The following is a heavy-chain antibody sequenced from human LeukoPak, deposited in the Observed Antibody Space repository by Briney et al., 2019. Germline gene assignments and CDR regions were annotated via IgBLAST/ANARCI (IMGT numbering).Heavy chain of an antibody. D-gene: IGHD3-10*01. CDR1: GGSISSYY. CDR3: ARVRRYGSGSYPVDY. CDR2: IYYSGST. J-gene: IGHJ4*02. Sequence: SETLSLTCTVSGGSISSYYWSWIRQPPGKGLEWIGYIYYSGSTNYNPSLKSRVTISVDTSKDQFSLKLSSVTAADTAVYYCARVRRYGSGSYPVDYWGQGTLVTVSS. V-gene: IGHV4-59*01.